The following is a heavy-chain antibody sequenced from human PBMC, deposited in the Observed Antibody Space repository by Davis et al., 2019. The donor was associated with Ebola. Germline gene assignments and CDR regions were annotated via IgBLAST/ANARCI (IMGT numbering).Heavy chain of an antibody. CDR2: IDTDGSTT. J-gene: IGHJ4*02. V-gene: IGHV3-74*01. CDR1: GFTFDHYA. CDR3: ARDAPFLAAAALIARFDY. D-gene: IGHD3-3*02. Sequence: PGGSLRLSCAASGFTFDHYAIHWVRQAPGKGLEWVSRIDTDGSTTNYADSVRGRFTISRDNAKNTMFLQMNSLRADDTAVYYCARDAPFLAAAALIARFDYWGQGTLVTVSS.